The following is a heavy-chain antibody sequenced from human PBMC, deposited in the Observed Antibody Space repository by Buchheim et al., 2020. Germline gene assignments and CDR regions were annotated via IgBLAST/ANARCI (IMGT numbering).Heavy chain of an antibody. D-gene: IGHD1-26*01. CDR1: GFTFSSYG. CDR3: ARVGVGDSQGSYYFDY. V-gene: IGHV3-33*01. J-gene: IGHJ4*02. Sequence: QVQLVESGGGVVQPGRSLRLSCAASGFTFSSYGMHWVRQAPGKGLEWVAVIWYDGSNKYYADSVKGRFTISRDNSKNTLYLQMNSLRAEDTAVYYCARVGVGDSQGSYYFDYWGQGTL. CDR2: IWYDGSNK.